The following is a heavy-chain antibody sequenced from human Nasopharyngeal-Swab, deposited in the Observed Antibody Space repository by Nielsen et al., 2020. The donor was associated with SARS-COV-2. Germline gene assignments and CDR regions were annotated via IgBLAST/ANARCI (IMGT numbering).Heavy chain of an antibody. D-gene: IGHD6-13*01. CDR2: IFPGDSDT. J-gene: IGHJ6*02. Sequence: GESLKISCTTSGYRFSDYWIARVRQMPGKGLECMGTIFPGDSDTRYSPSFQGRGSISVDESISTAYLHWSSLKASDTAKYYCAIGAAVGTLFHGMDVWGQGTTVTVSS. CDR1: GYRFSDYW. CDR3: AIGAAVGTLFHGMDV. V-gene: IGHV5-51*01.